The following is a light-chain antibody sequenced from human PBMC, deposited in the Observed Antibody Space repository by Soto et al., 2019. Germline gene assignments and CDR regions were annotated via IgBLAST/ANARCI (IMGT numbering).Light chain of an antibody. J-gene: IGKJ3*01. Sequence: EIVLTQSPTTLSLSPGETATLSCRASQSVSSGYLVWYQQKPGQAPRLLIYGASTRATGIPDRFSGSGSGTDFTLTISRLEPEDFAVYYCQQYGNSPPSVTFGPGTKVDIK. CDR2: GAS. CDR3: QQYGNSPPSVT. V-gene: IGKV3-20*01. CDR1: QSVSSGY.